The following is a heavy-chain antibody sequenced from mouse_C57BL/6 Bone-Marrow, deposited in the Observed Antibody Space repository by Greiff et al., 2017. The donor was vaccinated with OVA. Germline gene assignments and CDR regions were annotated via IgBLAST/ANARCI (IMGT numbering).Heavy chain of an antibody. D-gene: IGHD2-3*01. J-gene: IGHJ4*01. Sequence: EVHLVESGEGLVKPGGSLKLSCAASGFTFSSYAMSWVRQTPEKRLEWVAYISSGGDYIYYADTVKGRFTISRDNARNTLYLQMSSLKSEDTAMYYCTRDDGYHYYAMDYWGQGTSVTVSS. CDR3: TRDDGYHYYAMDY. CDR1: GFTFSSYA. CDR2: ISSGGDYI. V-gene: IGHV5-9-1*02.